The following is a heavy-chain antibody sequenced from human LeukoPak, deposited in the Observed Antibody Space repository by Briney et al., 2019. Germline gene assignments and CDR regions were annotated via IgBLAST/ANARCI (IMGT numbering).Heavy chain of an antibody. Sequence: SETLSLTCTVSGGSISSSSYYWGWIRQPPGKGLEWIGSIYYSGSTYYNPSLKSRVTISVDTSKNQFSLKLSSVTVADTAVYYCARRSGSYFDYWGQGTLVTVSS. J-gene: IGHJ4*02. CDR2: IYYSGST. D-gene: IGHD1-26*01. V-gene: IGHV4-39*01. CDR3: ARRSGSYFDY. CDR1: GGSISSSSYY.